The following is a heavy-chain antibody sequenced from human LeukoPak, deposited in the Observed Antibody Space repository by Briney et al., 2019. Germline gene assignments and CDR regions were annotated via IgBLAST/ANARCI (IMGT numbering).Heavy chain of an antibody. Sequence: PSQTLSLTCTVSGGSISSGSYYWSWIRQPAGKGLEWIGRIYTSGSTNYNPSLKSRVTISVDTSKNQFSLKMSSVTAADTAVYYCARGDYDFWRGYLDYRGQGTLVTVSS. V-gene: IGHV4-61*02. CDR2: IYTSGST. D-gene: IGHD3-3*01. J-gene: IGHJ4*02. CDR3: ARGDYDFWRGYLDY. CDR1: GGSISSGSYY.